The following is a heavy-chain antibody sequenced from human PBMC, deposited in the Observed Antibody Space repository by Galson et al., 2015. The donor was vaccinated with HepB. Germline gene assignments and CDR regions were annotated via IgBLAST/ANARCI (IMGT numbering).Heavy chain of an antibody. CDR1: GFTFSSYG. V-gene: IGHV3-33*08. J-gene: IGHJ4*02. CDR2: IWYDGSNK. D-gene: IGHD3-22*01. Sequence: SLRLSCAASGFTFSSYGMHWVRQAPGKGLEWVAVIWYDGSNKYYADSVKGRFTISRDNSKNTLYLQMNNLRAEDTAVYYCARGSNMIVVAFDYWGQGTLVTVSS. CDR3: ARGSNMIVVAFDY.